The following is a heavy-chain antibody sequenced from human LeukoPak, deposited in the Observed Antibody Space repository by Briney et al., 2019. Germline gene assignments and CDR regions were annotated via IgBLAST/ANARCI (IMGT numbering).Heavy chain of an antibody. D-gene: IGHD2-15*01. CDR1: GFTFSSYS. CDR2: ISSSSSYI. V-gene: IGHV3-21*01. Sequence: GGSLRLSCAASGFTFSSYSMNWVRQAPGKGLEWVSYISSSSSYIYYADSVKGRFTISRDNAKNSLYLQMNSLRAEDTAVYYCAIVGGTKRYCSGGSCYSEDYWRQGTRVTVSS. J-gene: IGHJ4*02. CDR3: AIVGGTKRYCSGGSCYSEDY.